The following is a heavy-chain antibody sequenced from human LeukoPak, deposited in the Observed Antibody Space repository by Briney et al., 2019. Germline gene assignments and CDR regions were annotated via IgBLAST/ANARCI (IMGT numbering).Heavy chain of an antibody. CDR2: IKQDGSEE. CDR3: ARGFKSYYYGSGSIKTYYYYGMDV. J-gene: IGHJ6*02. D-gene: IGHD3-10*01. Sequence: GGSLRLSCAASGFTFSSYWMSWVRQAPGEGLEWVAHIKQDGSEEYYVDSVKGRFTISRDNAKNSLYLQMNSLRAEDTAVYYCARGFKSYYYGSGSIKTYYYYGMDVWGQGTTVTVSS. CDR1: GFTFSSYW. V-gene: IGHV3-7*01.